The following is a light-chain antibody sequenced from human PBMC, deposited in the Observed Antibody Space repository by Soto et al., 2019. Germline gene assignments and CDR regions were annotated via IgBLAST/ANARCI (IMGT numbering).Light chain of an antibody. CDR3: QQYAGSPRT. CDR2: GAS. CDR1: QSVSSSS. J-gene: IGKJ1*01. V-gene: IGKV3-20*01. Sequence: EAVLTQSPCTLCFSRGERAPLSCRASQSVSSSSLAWYQQKPGQAPRLLIYGASSRATGIPDRFTGSGSGTDFTLTINRLEPEDFAVYFCQQYAGSPRTFGQGTKVDIK.